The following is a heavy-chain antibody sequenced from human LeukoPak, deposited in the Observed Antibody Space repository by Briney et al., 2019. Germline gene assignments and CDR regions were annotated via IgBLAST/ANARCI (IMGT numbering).Heavy chain of an antibody. J-gene: IGHJ6*02. CDR3: ARDPKSGYSYGYGYYYYGMDV. CDR1: GGTFSSYA. V-gene: IGHV1-69*04. D-gene: IGHD5-18*01. CDR2: IIPILGIA. Sequence: ASVKVSCKASGGTFSSYAISWVRQAPGQGLEWMGRIIPILGIANYAQKFQGRVTITADKSTSTAYMELSSLRSEDTAVYYCARDPKSGYSYGYGYYYYGMDVWGQGTTVTVSS.